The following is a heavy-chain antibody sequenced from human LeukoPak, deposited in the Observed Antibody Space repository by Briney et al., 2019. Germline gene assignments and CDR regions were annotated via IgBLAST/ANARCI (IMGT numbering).Heavy chain of an antibody. V-gene: IGHV3-23*01. D-gene: IGHD2-2*01. Sequence: GGSLRLSCAASGFTSSSYAMSWVRQAPGKGLEWVSVISGSGGSTYYADSVKGRFTISRDNSKNTLYLQMNSLRVEDTAIYYCAKDSRLRYCSTTSCPFYLDYWGQGTLVTVSS. J-gene: IGHJ4*02. CDR3: AKDSRLRYCSTTSCPFYLDY. CDR1: GFTSSSYA. CDR2: ISGSGGST.